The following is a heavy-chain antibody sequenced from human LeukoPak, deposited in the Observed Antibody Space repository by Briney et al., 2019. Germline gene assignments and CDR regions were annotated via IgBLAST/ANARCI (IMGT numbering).Heavy chain of an antibody. CDR1: GFTFSSYA. D-gene: IGHD2-2*01. V-gene: IGHV3-23*01. J-gene: IGHJ5*02. CDR2: ISGSGGST. CDR3: ARGYCSSTSCYGGWWFDL. Sequence: GGSLRLSCAASGFTFSSYAMSWVRQAPGKGLEWVSAISGSGGSTYYADSVKGRFTISRDNSKNTLYLQMNSLRAEDTAVYYCARGYCSSTSCYGGWWFDLWGQGTLVTVSS.